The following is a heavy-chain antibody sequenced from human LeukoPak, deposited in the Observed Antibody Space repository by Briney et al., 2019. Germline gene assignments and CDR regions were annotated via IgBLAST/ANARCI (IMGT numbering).Heavy chain of an antibody. CDR2: IRSKAYGGTT. Sequence: SGGSLRLSCTASGFTFGDYATSWFRQAPGKGLGWVGFIRSKAYGGTTEYAASVKGRFTISRDDSKSIAYLQMNSLKTEDTAVYYCTRGTHTNWFDPWGQGTLVTVSS. V-gene: IGHV3-49*03. J-gene: IGHJ5*02. CDR1: GFTFGDYA. CDR3: TRGTHTNWFDP.